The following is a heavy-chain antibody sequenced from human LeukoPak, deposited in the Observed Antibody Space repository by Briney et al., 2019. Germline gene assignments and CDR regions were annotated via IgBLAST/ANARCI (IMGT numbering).Heavy chain of an antibody. Sequence: SVTVSCQASGYTFPSYDFNWVRQDTGQAREGIGWMNPNSGNTGYAQKFQGRVTMTRSTSVSTAYMELSNLTSEDTAVYYCARSSVGVRRRTDYWGQGALVTVSS. CDR1: GYTFPSYD. J-gene: IGHJ4*02. D-gene: IGHD1-26*01. CDR2: MNPNSGNT. CDR3: ARSSVGVRRRTDY. V-gene: IGHV1-8*01.